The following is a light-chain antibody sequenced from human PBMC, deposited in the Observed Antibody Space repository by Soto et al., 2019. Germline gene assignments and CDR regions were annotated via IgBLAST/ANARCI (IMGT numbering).Light chain of an antibody. CDR3: QQYNSYSYT. J-gene: IGKJ2*01. CDR2: AVS. CDR1: ESVKTY. Sequence: DIQMTQSPSSLSASVGDRVTITCRASESVKTYLNWYQQKPGKAPKALIYAVSSLQSGVPSRFSGSGSGTEFTLTISSLQPDDFATYYCQQYNSYSYTFGQGTKLEIK. V-gene: IGKV1-16*01.